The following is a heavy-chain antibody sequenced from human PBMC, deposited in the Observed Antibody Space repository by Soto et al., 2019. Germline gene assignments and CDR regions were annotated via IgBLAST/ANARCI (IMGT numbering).Heavy chain of an antibody. J-gene: IGHJ4*03. CDR2: SWYGGNNK. CDR1: AFSFSSSG. CDR3: GVDTTGYLDY. V-gene: IGHV3-33*03. Sequence: GLSLRLSGSASAFSFSSSGMHWVRQDTGTGLQWSESSWYGGNNKYNGHVVRGRFTISRDSSKCTLYLKMNSLRAEDTAVYYCGVDTTGYLDYWGQETLVAISS. D-gene: IGHD3-9*01.